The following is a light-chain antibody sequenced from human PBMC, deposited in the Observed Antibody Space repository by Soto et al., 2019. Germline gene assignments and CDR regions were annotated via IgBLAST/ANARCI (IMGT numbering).Light chain of an antibody. V-gene: IGLV2-8*01. CDR2: EVY. CDR3: SSYAGSSNV. CDR1: RDDVGGYNY. J-gene: IGLJ1*01. Sequence: QSALTQPPSASGSPGQSVTISCTGTRDDVGGYNYVSWFQHHPGKAPKLMIYEVYKRPSGVPARFSGSKSGNTASLTVSGLQAGDEAIYYCSSYAGSSNVFGTGTKLTVL.